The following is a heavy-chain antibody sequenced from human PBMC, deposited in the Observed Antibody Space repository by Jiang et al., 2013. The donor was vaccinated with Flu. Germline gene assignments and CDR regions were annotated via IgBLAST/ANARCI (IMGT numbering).Heavy chain of an antibody. J-gene: IGHJ4*02. D-gene: IGHD3-3*01. Sequence: QLVESGGGVVQPGRSLRLSCAASGFTFSSYAMHWVRQAPGKGLEWVAVISYDGSNKYYADSVKGRFTISRDNSKNTLYLQMNSLRAEDTAVYYCARDFVTYYFDYWGQGTLVTVSS. CDR1: GFTFSSYA. V-gene: IGHV3-30*01. CDR3: ARDFVTYYFDY. CDR2: ISYDGSNK.